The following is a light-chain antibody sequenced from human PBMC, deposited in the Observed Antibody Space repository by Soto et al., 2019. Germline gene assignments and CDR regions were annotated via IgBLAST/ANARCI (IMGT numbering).Light chain of an antibody. Sequence: PSSLSAYVGDRVTITCRASHDLTIYLAWYQHKPGKVPKVLIYGTSTLQSGVPSRFSGSGSGTDFTLTISSLQPEDFATYYCLQDYNYPRAFGQGTKL. J-gene: IGKJ1*01. CDR2: GTS. V-gene: IGKV1-27*01. CDR1: HDLTIY. CDR3: LQDYNYPRA.